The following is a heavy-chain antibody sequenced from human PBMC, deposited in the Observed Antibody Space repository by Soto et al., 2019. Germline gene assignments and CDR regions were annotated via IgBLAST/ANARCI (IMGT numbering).Heavy chain of an antibody. Sequence: SETLSLTCTVSGGSVSSGSYYWSWIRQPPGKGLEWIGYIYYSGSTNYNPSLKSRVTISVDTSKNQFSLKLSSVTAADTAVYYCARGLVLDCYFDYWGQGTLVTVSS. CDR3: ARGLVLDCYFDY. J-gene: IGHJ4*02. CDR2: IYYSGST. V-gene: IGHV4-61*01. D-gene: IGHD2-8*02. CDR1: GGSVSSGSYY.